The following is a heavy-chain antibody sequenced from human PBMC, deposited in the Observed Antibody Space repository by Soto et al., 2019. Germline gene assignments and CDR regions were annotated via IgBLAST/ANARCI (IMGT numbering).Heavy chain of an antibody. CDR2: ISYDGSNK. CDR1: GFTFSSYG. Sequence: QVQLVESGGGVVQPGRSLRLSCAASGFTFSSYGMQWVRQAPGKGLEWVAVISYDGSNKYYADSVKGRFTISRDNSKNTVYLQMNSLRAEDTAVYYCAKDDIVVVVAAPGYWGQGTLVTVSS. V-gene: IGHV3-30*18. J-gene: IGHJ4*02. CDR3: AKDDIVVVVAAPGY. D-gene: IGHD2-15*01.